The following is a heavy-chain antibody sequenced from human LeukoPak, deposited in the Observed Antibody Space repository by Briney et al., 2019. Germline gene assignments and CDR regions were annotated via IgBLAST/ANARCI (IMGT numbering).Heavy chain of an antibody. J-gene: IGHJ6*03. CDR2: IYYSGST. CDR3: ARGVGSSSSYYYYYYMDV. Sequence: PSETLSLTCTVSGGSISSYYWSWIRQPPGKGLEWIGYIYYSGSTNYNPSLKSRVTISVDTSKNQFSLKLGSVTAADTAVYYCARGVGSSSSYYYYYYMDVWGKGTTATVSS. CDR1: GGSISSYY. D-gene: IGHD6-6*01. V-gene: IGHV4-59*01.